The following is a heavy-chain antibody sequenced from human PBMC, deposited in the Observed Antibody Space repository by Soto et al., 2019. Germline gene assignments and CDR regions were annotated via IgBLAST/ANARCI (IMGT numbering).Heavy chain of an antibody. CDR2: VIPLFDTA. CDR3: ATGGQNDGYNFYHGMDV. V-gene: IGHV1-69*01. D-gene: IGHD2-15*01. Sequence: QVQVVQSGAEVKKPGSSVTVSCKVSGGIFTNNAISWVRQAPGQGLEWLGGVIPLFDTAYYAQIFRGRLRISADGATTTAYMDLSGLTSADTAVYFCATGGQNDGYNFYHGMDVWGQGTTVTVS. CDR1: GGIFTNNA. J-gene: IGHJ6*02.